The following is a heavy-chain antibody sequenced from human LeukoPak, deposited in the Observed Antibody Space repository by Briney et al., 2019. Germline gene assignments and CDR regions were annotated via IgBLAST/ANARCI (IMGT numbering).Heavy chain of an antibody. D-gene: IGHD3-10*01. Sequence: GGSLRLSCVGSGFTFSRYWMSWVRQAPGKGLEYVALIKQGGSEIYLMDSVKGRFTISRDDAKNSLYLQMNSLRVEDTAVYYCARDREFESGSEGDYWGQGTLVTVSS. J-gene: IGHJ4*02. CDR3: ARDREFESGSEGDY. CDR1: GFTFSRYW. CDR2: IKQGGSEI. V-gene: IGHV3-7*01.